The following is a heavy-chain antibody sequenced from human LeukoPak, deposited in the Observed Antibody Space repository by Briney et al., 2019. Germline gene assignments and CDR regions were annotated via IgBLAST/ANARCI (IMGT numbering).Heavy chain of an antibody. CDR2: IYHSGST. J-gene: IGHJ4*02. D-gene: IGHD4-17*01. CDR3: ARDSPGDYVNY. CDR1: GYSISSGYY. V-gene: IGHV4-38-2*02. Sequence: PSETLSLTCTVSGYSISSGYYWGWIRQPPGKGLEWIGSIYHSGSTYYNPSLKSRVTISVDTSKNQFSLKLSSVTAADTAVYYCARDSPGDYVNYWGQGTLVTVSS.